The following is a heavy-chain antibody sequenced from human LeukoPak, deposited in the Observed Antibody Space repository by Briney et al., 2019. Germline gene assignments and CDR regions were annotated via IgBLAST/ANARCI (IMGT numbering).Heavy chain of an antibody. Sequence: GESLKISCKGSGYSFTSYWIGWVRQTPGKGLEWMGIIYPGDSDTRYSPSFQGQVTISADKSINTAYLQWSSLKASDTAMYYCARRSHWGSNWFDPWGQGTLVTVSS. V-gene: IGHV5-51*01. CDR2: IYPGDSDT. CDR1: GYSFTSYW. J-gene: IGHJ5*02. CDR3: ARRSHWGSNWFDP. D-gene: IGHD3-16*01.